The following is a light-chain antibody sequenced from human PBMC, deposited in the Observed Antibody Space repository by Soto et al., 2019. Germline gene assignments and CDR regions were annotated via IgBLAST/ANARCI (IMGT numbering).Light chain of an antibody. Sequence: EIVMTQSPATLSVSPGERATLSCRASQTLYNNLPWYQQKLGQAPRLLIYGASARATDIPARFSGSGSGTECTLTISGLQSEDFAIYYCQQYSDWPLTCGGGTKVEIK. V-gene: IGKV3-15*01. CDR2: GAS. J-gene: IGKJ4*01. CDR3: QQYSDWPLT. CDR1: QTLYNN.